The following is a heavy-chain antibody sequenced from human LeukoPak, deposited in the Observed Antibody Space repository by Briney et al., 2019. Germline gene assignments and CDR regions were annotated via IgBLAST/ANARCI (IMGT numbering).Heavy chain of an antibody. D-gene: IGHD5-24*01. CDR3: ARGQRRHIDMAPSFDY. J-gene: IGHJ4*02. V-gene: IGHV3-30*03. CDR2: ISYDGGYK. Sequence: SLRLSSAASGFTFSSYSMNWVRQAPGKGLEWVAVISYDGGYKYYADSVKGRFTISRDNSKNTLSLQVNSLRAEDTSVYYCARGQRRHIDMAPSFDYWGQGTLVTVSS. CDR1: GFTFSSYS.